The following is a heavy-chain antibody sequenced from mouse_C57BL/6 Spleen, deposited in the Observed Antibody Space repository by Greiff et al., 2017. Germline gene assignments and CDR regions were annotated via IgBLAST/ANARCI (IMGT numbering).Heavy chain of an antibody. CDR2: IRNKANGYTT. Sequence: DVQLVESGGGLVQPGGSLSLSCAASGFTFTDYYLSWVRQPPGTALEWLGFIRNKANGYTTAYSASVKGRFTISRDNSHSILYRQMNALRAEDSATYYCARLYGNYVWYVDVWGTATTVTVSS. CDR3: ARLYGNYVWYVDV. J-gene: IGHJ1*03. V-gene: IGHV7-3*01. CDR1: GFTFTDYY. D-gene: IGHD2-1*01.